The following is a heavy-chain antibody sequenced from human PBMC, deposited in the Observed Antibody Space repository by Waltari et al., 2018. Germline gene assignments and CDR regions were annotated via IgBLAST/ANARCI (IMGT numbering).Heavy chain of an antibody. J-gene: IGHJ6*03. V-gene: IGHV1-69-2*01. Sequence: EVQLVQSGAEVKKPGATVKISCKVSGYTFTDYYMHWVQQAPGKGLEWMGLVDPEDGETICTEKFQGRVTITADTSTDTAYTELSSLRAGDTAVYCCARLTAYYYYCYRDVWGKGTTVTVS. CDR1: GYTFTDYY. D-gene: IGHD5-18*01. CDR2: VDPEDGET. CDR3: ARLTAYYYYCYRDV.